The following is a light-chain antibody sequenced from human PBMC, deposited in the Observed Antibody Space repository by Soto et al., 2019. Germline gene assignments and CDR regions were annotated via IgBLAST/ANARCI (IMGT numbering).Light chain of an antibody. CDR1: QSISNY. J-gene: IGKJ2*01. CDR2: AVS. V-gene: IGKV1-39*01. Sequence: DIQMTQSPSSLSASVGDRVTITCRASQSISNYLNWYLQKPGKAPEVLIYAVSSLQSGVPSRFSGSGADTDFTLTISSLQPEDYATYYCQQTYTIPYTFGQGTKLEIK. CDR3: QQTYTIPYT.